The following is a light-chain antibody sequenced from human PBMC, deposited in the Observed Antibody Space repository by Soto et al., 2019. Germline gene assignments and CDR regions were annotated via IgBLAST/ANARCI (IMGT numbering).Light chain of an antibody. CDR1: QSVSSSY. CDR3: QQYGSSPPT. CDR2: GAS. Sequence: DIVLPQSPGTLSLSPGARATLSCRASQSVSSSYLAWYQQKPGQAPRLLIYGASSRATGIPDRFSGSGSGTDFTLTISRLEPEEFAVYYCQQYGSSPPTFGQGTKVDIK. J-gene: IGKJ1*01. V-gene: IGKV3-20*01.